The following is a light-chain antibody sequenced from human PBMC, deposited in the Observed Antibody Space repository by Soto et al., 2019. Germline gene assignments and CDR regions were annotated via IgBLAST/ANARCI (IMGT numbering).Light chain of an antibody. CDR3: QAWDSGAVV. V-gene: IGLV3-1*01. CDR2: QDT. J-gene: IGLJ2*01. Sequence: SYELTQPPSVSVSPGQTASITCSGDKLGDKYACWYQQRPGQSPILVIYQDTKRPSGIPERFSGSNSGNTATLTISGTQAMDEADYDCQAWDSGAVVFGGGTKVTVL. CDR1: KLGDKY.